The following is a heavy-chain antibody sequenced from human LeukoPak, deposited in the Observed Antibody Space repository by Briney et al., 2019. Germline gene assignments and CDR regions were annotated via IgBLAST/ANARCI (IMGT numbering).Heavy chain of an antibody. D-gene: IGHD3-10*01. Sequence: ETSETLSLTCAVSGGSISSSNWWSWVRQPPGKGLEWIGEIYHSGSTNYNPSLKSRVTISVDKSKNQFSLKLSSVAAADTAVYYCARHPYYYGSGSYFRYFDYWGQGTLVTVSS. CDR2: IYHSGST. J-gene: IGHJ4*02. V-gene: IGHV4-4*02. CDR1: GGSISSSNW. CDR3: ARHPYYYGSGSYFRYFDY.